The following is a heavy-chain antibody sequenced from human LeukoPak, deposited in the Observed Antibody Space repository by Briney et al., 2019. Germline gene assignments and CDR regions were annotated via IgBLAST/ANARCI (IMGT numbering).Heavy chain of an antibody. CDR1: GGTFSSYA. J-gene: IGHJ4*02. D-gene: IGHD3-16*02. CDR2: IIPIFGTA. V-gene: IGHV1-69*13. CDR3: ARGSDYVWGSYRFEY. Sequence: SVKVSCKASGGTFSSYAISWVRQAPGQGLEWMGGIIPIFGTANYAQKFQGRVTITADESTSTAYMELSSLRSEDTAVYYCARGSDYVWGSYRFEYWGQGTLVTVSS.